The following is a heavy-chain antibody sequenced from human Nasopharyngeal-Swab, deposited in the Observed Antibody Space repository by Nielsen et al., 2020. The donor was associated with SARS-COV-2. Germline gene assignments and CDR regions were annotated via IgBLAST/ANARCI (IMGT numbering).Heavy chain of an antibody. CDR2: IYYSGST. J-gene: IGHJ4*02. CDR3: ARVWEEDPPGGLTVHFDY. D-gene: IGHD3-16*02. CDR1: GGSISSSYFY. Sequence: SETLSLTCTVSGGSISSSYFYWGWLRKPPGKGLVWIMSIYYSGSTYYNPSLKIRVTISVATSTNHFSLKLSSVTAAATAVYYRARVWEEDPPGGLTVHFDYWGQGTLVTVSS. V-gene: IGHV4-39*02.